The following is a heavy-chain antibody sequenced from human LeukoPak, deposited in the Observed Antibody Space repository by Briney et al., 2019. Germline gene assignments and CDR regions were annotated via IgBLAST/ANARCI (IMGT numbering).Heavy chain of an antibody. J-gene: IGHJ4*02. CDR2: IDWDDDK. Sequence: SGPTLVNPTQTLTLTCTFSGFSLSTSGMCVSWIRQPPGKALEWLARIDWDDDKYYSTSLKTRLTISKDTSKNQVVLTMTNMDPVDTATYYCARTIVDTAMGTVDYWGQGTLVTVSS. CDR1: GFSLSTSGMC. V-gene: IGHV2-70*11. D-gene: IGHD5-18*01. CDR3: ARTIVDTAMGTVDY.